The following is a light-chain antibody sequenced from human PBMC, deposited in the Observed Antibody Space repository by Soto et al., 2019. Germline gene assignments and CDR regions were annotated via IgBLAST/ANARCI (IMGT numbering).Light chain of an antibody. Sequence: QSALTQPRSVSGSPGQSVTISCTGTSSDVGGYDFVSWHQHHPGKAPKVIMYDVNKRPSGVPDRFSGSKSGNTASLTISGLQAEDEADYYCRYYVAPDTYVFGTGTKLTVL. CDR1: SSDVGGYDF. CDR2: DVN. CDR3: RYYVAPDTYV. J-gene: IGLJ1*01. V-gene: IGLV2-11*01.